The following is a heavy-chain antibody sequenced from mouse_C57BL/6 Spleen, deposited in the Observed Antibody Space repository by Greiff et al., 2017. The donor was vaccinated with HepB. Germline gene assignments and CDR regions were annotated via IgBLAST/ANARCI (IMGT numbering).Heavy chain of an antibody. CDR1: GYAFSSSW. CDR2: IYPGDGDT. V-gene: IGHV1-82*01. D-gene: IGHD1-1*01. CDR3: ARLEVGNYFDY. J-gene: IGHJ2*01. Sequence: VQLQQSGPELVKPGASVKISCKASGYAFSSSWMNWVKQRPGKGLEWIGRIYPGDGDTNYNGKFKGKATLTADKSSSTAYMPLSSLTSEDAAVYFCARLEVGNYFDYWGQGTTLTVSS.